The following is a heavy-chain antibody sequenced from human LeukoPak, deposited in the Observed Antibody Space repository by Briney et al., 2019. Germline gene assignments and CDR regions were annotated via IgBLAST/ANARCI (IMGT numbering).Heavy chain of an antibody. CDR1: GGSFSGYY. CDR3: ARTPYYYGSGSYFFDY. CDR2: INHSGST. D-gene: IGHD3-10*01. Sequence: SETLSLTCAVYGGSFSGYYWSWIRQHPGTGLEGIGEINHSGSTNYNPSLKSRVTISVDTSKNQFSLKLSSVTAADTAVYYCARTPYYYGSGSYFFDYWGQGTLVTVSS. V-gene: IGHV4-34*01. J-gene: IGHJ4*02.